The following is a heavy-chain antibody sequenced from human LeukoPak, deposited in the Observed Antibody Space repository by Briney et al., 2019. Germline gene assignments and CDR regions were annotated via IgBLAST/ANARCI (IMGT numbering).Heavy chain of an antibody. CDR2: VFISGST. CDR3: VRQGYNYGAFXX. Sequence: QSAXXXXEWIGRVFISGSTNYNPSLQGRVTMSVDMSRSQFSLRLRSVTAADTAVYYCVRQGYNYGAFXXWGXXT. D-gene: IGHD5-18*01. V-gene: IGHV4-4*07. J-gene: IGHJ4*01.